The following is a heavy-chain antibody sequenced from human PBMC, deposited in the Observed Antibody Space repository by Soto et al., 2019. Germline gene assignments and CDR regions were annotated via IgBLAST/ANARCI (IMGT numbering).Heavy chain of an antibody. Sequence: XGSLRLSCAAYGFTFSSYSMNWVRQAPGKGLDWVSSIISSSSYIYYADSVKGRFTISRDNAKNSLYLQMNSLRAEDTAVYYCARDFTADIVLMVYASPENYYYYGMDVWGQGTTVTVSS. D-gene: IGHD2-8*01. V-gene: IGHV3-21*01. CDR2: IISSSSYI. CDR1: GFTFSSYS. J-gene: IGHJ6*02. CDR3: ARDFTADIVLMVYASPENYYYYGMDV.